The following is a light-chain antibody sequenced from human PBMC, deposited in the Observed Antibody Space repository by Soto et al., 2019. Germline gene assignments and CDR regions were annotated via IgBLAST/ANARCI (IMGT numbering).Light chain of an antibody. V-gene: IGKV1-5*03. J-gene: IGKJ1*01. CDR3: QHYNSYSEA. CDR2: KAS. CDR1: QTISSW. Sequence: DIQMTQSPSTLSGSVGDRVTITCRASQTISSWLAWYQQKPGKAPKLLIYKASTLKSGVPSRFSGSGSGTEFTLTISSQQHDDFATYYCQHYNSYSEAFGQGTKVELK.